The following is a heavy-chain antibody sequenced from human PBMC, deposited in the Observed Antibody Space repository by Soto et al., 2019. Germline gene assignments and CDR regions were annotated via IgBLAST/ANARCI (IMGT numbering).Heavy chain of an antibody. V-gene: IGHV1-69*13. J-gene: IGHJ6*02. CDR3: ARGVRWRFYYNLCSTHV. CDR1: GGTFSSYA. D-gene: IGHD4-17*01. Sequence: SVKVSCKASGGTFSSYAISWVRQAPGQGLEWMGGIIPIFGTANYAQKFQGRVTITADESTSTAYMELSSLRSEDTAVYYGARGVRWRFYYNLCSTHVWGQDNKVTVS. CDR2: IIPIFGTA.